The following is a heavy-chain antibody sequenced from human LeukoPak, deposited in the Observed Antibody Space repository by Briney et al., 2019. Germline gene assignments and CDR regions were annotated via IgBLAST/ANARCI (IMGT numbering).Heavy chain of an antibody. CDR1: GGSISSGGYC. V-gene: IGHV4-30-2*01. Sequence: SETLSLTCAVSGGSISSGGYCWNWIRQPPGKGLEWIGYIYHSGSTYYNPSLKSRVTISVDTSRNQFSLKLSSVTAADTAVYYCARHGDYGGNAFYIWGQGTMVTVSS. CDR2: IYHSGST. CDR3: ARHGDYGGNAFYI. J-gene: IGHJ3*02. D-gene: IGHD4-23*01.